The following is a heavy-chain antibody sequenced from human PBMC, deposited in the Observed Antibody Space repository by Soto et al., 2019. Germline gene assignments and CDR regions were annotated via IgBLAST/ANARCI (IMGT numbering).Heavy chain of an antibody. CDR3: ARSPYFENSDNGGSRPHCFDD. CDR2: VYRIGRA. CDR1: GDSISGSGYS. V-gene: IGHV4-30-2*01. D-gene: IGHD4-17*01. Sequence: QVQLQESGSRLVKPGETLSLTCCGDSISGSGYSWGWIRQPPGPGLGWVAFVYRIGRAFYNPSFNSRVSGRVDRSKKVVSLTLTSVTAAGTAVYFCARSPYFENSDNGGSRPHCFDDWGQGILVIVSS. J-gene: IGHJ4*02.